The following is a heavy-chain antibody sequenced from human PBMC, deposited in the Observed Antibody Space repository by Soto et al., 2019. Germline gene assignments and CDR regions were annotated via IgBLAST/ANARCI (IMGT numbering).Heavy chain of an antibody. J-gene: IGHJ4*02. CDR2: ISSSGGGT. Sequence: EVQLLESGGGLVQPGGSLRLSCVASGFTLSSDAMSWVRQAPGKGLEWVSLISSSGGGTYYADSVNGRFTISRDSSRNMLYLQMNSLRPEDTATYYCAARSSGYPYWGQGTLVTVSS. D-gene: IGHD3-22*01. CDR3: AARSSGYPY. CDR1: GFTLSSDA. V-gene: IGHV3-23*01.